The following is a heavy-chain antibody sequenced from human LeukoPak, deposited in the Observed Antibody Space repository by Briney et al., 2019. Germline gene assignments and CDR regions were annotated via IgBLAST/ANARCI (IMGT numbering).Heavy chain of an antibody. V-gene: IGHV4-61*02. J-gene: IGHJ4*02. CDR2: IYTSGST. CDR3: ARVFKKQLWTTYYFDY. Sequence: PSQTLSLTCSVSGGSMSSGTYYWNWIRQPAGKGLEWLGRIYTSGSTNYDPSLKSRVTISVDTSKNQFSLKLSSVTAADTAVYYCARVFKKQLWTTYYFDYWGQGTLVTVSS. D-gene: IGHD5-18*01. CDR1: GGSMSSGTYY.